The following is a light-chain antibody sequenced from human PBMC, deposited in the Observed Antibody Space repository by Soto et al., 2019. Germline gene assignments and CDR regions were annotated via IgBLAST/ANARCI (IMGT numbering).Light chain of an antibody. V-gene: IGLV2-14*01. J-gene: IGLJ1*01. CDR1: SNDVGAYNY. CDR3: SSYTTSSTPCV. Sequence: SSLTQPASLSGSPGQSITLSCTGNSNDVGAYNYVSWYQQHPGNAPKLMIYDVSNRPSGVSNRFSGSKSGNTASLTISGLQAEDEADYYCSSYTTSSTPCVFGTGTKVTVL. CDR2: DVS.